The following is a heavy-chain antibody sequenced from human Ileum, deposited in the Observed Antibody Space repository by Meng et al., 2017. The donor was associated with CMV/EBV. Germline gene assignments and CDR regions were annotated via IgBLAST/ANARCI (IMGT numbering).Heavy chain of an antibody. J-gene: IGHJ6*02. D-gene: IGHD3-3*01. V-gene: IGHV1-8*01. CDR2: MNPNNGNT. Sequence: INWVRQASGQGLEWMGWMNPNNGNTGYAQKFQGRVTMSRNTSTSTVYMDLSSLRSEDTAVYYCARVSRFLEWLSSFNNYYYYGLDVWGQGTTVTVSS. CDR3: ARVSRFLEWLSSFNNYYYYGLDV.